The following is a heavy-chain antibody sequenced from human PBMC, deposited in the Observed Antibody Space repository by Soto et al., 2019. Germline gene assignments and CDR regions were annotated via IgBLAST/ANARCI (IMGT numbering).Heavy chain of an antibody. CDR3: VRGLEWLRNY. D-gene: IGHD5-12*01. CDR2: MNPNSGDT. Sequence: QVQLVQSGAEVKKPGASVKVSCKATGYTFTTYDINWVRQATGQGLEWMGWMNPNSGDTGYAQKFQGRVTMTRDTSISTAYMELSTLRSEDTAVYYCVRGLEWLRNYWGQGTLVTVSS. J-gene: IGHJ4*02. CDR1: GYTFTTYD. V-gene: IGHV1-8*01.